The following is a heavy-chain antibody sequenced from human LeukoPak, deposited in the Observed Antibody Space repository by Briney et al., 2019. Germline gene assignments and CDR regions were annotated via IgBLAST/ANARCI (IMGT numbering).Heavy chain of an antibody. V-gene: IGHV3-21*01. D-gene: IGHD6-19*01. CDR2: ISCSSSYI. J-gene: IGHJ4*02. Sequence: GGSLRLSCAASGFTFSSYSMNWVRQAPGKGLEWVSSISCSSSYIYYADSVKGRFTISRDNAKNSLYLQMNSMRAEDTGVYYCARDKNSGWYRGVDYWGQGTLVTVSS. CDR1: GFTFSSYS. CDR3: ARDKNSGWYRGVDY.